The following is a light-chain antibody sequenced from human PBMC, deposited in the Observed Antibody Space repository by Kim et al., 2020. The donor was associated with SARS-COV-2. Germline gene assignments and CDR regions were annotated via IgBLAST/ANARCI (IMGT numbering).Light chain of an antibody. CDR2: GAF. CDR3: HQYNNWPLT. Sequence: DRVMTQSPASLSASPGERATLYCRASHNIKTNLAWYQERPGQAPRLLIFGAFTRATDIPARFSGSGSGTEFNLTINGLQSEDFALYYCHQYNNWPLTFGGGTKLEI. CDR1: HNIKTN. J-gene: IGKJ4*01. V-gene: IGKV3-15*01.